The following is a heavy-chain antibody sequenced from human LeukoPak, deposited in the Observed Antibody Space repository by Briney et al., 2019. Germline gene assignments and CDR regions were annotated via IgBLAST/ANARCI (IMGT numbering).Heavy chain of an antibody. CDR2: ISSSSSTI. Sequence: GGSLRLSCAASGFTFSSYSMNWVRQAPGKGLGWVSYISSSSSTIYYADSVKGRFTISRDNAKNSLYLQMNSLRAEDTAVYYCARDLHDYGDYFDYWGQGTPVTVPS. CDR1: GFTFSSYS. J-gene: IGHJ4*02. D-gene: IGHD4-17*01. V-gene: IGHV3-48*01. CDR3: ARDLHDYGDYFDY.